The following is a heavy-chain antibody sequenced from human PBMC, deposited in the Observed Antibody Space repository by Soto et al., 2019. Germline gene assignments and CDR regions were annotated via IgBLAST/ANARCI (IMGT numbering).Heavy chain of an antibody. J-gene: IGHJ5*02. CDR2: IYHSGST. CDR3: SRVPGP. V-gene: IGHV4-30-2*01. CDR1: GGSISSDGYS. Sequence: SETLSLTCAVSGGSISSDGYSWSWIRQPPGKGLEWIGYIYHSGSTYYNPSLKSRVTISVDRSKNQFSLKLSSVTAADTAVYYCSRVPGPWGQGTLVTVSS.